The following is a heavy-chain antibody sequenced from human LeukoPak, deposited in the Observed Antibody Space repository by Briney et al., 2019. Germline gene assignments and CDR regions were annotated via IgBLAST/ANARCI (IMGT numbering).Heavy chain of an antibody. CDR1: EGTFSSYA. J-gene: IGHJ4*02. Sequence: ASVKVSCKASEGTFSSYAISGGRQAPGQGLEWMGGIIPIFGTANYAQKFQGRVTITADESTRAAYMELSSLRSEDTAVYYCARSEGSSGWADDYWGQGTLVTVSS. V-gene: IGHV1-69*13. CDR3: ARSEGSSGWADDY. D-gene: IGHD6-19*01. CDR2: IIPIFGTA.